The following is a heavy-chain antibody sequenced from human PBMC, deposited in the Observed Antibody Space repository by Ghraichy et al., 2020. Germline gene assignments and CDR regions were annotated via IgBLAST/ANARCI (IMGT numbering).Heavy chain of an antibody. D-gene: IGHD3-16*01. J-gene: IGHJ6*02. CDR3: AKEQGSSSLGDYFYAMDV. Sequence: GGSLRLSCEASGFTFSGYAMTWVRQAPGKGLEWVATISGVGGRAYYADSVKGRFTISRDNSKNTIYLQMNSLRVDDTALYYCAKEQGSSSLGDYFYAMDVWGQGTTVTVSS. CDR1: GFTFSGYA. CDR2: ISGVGGRA. V-gene: IGHV3-23*01.